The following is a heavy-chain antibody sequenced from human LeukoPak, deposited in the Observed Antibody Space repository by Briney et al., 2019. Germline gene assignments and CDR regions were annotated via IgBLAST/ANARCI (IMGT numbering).Heavy chain of an antibody. Sequence: GGSLRLSCAASGFTFSDYYMSWIRQAPGKGLEWVSYISSSGSTIYYADSVKGRFTISRDNAKNSLYLQMNSLRAEDTAVYYCARERRPTVLYFDYWGQGTLVTVSS. V-gene: IGHV3-11*04. CDR3: ARERRPTVLYFDY. CDR1: GFTFSDYY. D-gene: IGHD4-17*01. CDR2: ISSSGSTI. J-gene: IGHJ4*02.